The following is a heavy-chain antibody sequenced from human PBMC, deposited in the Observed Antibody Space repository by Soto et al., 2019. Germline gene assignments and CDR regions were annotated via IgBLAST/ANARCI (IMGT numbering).Heavy chain of an antibody. J-gene: IGHJ5*02. CDR2: IYPGDSDT. CDR1: GYSFTSYR. D-gene: IGHD6-19*01. CDR3: ARLWAVAGTYWFDP. Sequence: GESLKISCKGSGYSFTSYRIGWVRQMPGKGLEWMGIIYPGDSDTRYSPSLQGQVTISADKSISTAYLQWSSLKASDTAMYYCARLWAVAGTYWFDPWGQGTLVTVSS. V-gene: IGHV5-51*01.